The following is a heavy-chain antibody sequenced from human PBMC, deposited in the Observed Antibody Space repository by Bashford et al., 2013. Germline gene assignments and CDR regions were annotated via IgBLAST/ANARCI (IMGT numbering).Heavy chain of an antibody. D-gene: IGHD1-1*01. J-gene: IGHJ4*02. CDR3: ARGELTLQY. Sequence: VASVKVSCKASGYTFTNYGINWVRQAPGQGLEWIAWISTQSGNTDYGQNLQGRVTMSVDTSYNQFSLRLNSVTAADTAVYYCARGELTLQYWGQGTLVTVSS. CDR1: GYTFTNYG. V-gene: IGHV1-18*01. CDR2: ISTQSGNT.